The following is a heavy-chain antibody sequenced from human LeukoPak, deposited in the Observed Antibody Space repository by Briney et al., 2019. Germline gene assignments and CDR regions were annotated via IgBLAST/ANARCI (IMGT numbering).Heavy chain of an antibody. CDR3: ARVLWFGELSDFDY. CDR1: GFTFSSYE. CDR2: ISSSGSTI. V-gene: IGHV3-48*03. Sequence: PGGSLRLSCAASGFTFSSYEMNWVRQAPGKGLEWVSYISSSGSTIYYADSVKGRFTISRDNAKNSLYLQMNSLRAEDKAVYYCARVLWFGELSDFDYWGQGTLVTVSS. J-gene: IGHJ4*02. D-gene: IGHD3-10*01.